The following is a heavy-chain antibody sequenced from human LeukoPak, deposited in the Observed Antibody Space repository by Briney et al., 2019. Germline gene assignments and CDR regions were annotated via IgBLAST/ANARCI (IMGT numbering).Heavy chain of an antibody. Sequence: ASVKVSCKASGGTFSSYAISWVRQAPGQGLEWMGRIIPILGIANYAQKFQGRVTITADKSTSTAYTELSSLRSEDTAVYYCARATVTTPGWYYYYGMDVWGQGTTVTVSS. V-gene: IGHV1-69*04. D-gene: IGHD4-17*01. CDR2: IIPILGIA. CDR1: GGTFSSYA. J-gene: IGHJ6*02. CDR3: ARATVTTPGWYYYYGMDV.